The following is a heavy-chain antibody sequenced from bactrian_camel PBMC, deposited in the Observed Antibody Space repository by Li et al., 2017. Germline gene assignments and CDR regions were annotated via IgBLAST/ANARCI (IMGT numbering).Heavy chain of an antibody. D-gene: IGHD4*01. V-gene: IGHV3-2*01. CDR3: AATRLWTGYWDFSY. CDR1: GVIVPSYY. CDR2: IYSDGRST. J-gene: IGHJ6*01. Sequence: VQLVESGGGLVQPGGSLRLSCAASGVIVPSYYMTWVRQAPGSGLEWVSSIYSDGRSTYYSDSVKARFTISRDNAKNTMYLQMNSLKSEDTALYYCAATRLWTGYWDFSYWGQGTQVTVS.